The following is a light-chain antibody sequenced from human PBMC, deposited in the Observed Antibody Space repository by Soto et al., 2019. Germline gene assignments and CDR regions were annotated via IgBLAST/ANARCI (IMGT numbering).Light chain of an antibody. Sequence: PLARATLSCRASQSVRSSLAWFQQKPGQDPRLLIYGASNRATGIPDRFSGSGSGTDFTLTISRLEPEDFAVYYCHQRSNWPLTFGGGTKV. CDR1: QSVRSS. CDR2: GAS. J-gene: IGKJ4*01. CDR3: HQRSNWPLT. V-gene: IGKV3-11*01.